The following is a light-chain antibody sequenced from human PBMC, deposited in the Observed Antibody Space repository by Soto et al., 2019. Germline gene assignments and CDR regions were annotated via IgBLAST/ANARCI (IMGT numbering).Light chain of an antibody. CDR3: QHRTNWPRT. V-gene: IGKV3-11*01. CDR2: DAS. Sequence: EIVLTQSPATLSLSPGERATLSCRASQTVGTFLAWYQQKPGQAPRLVIYDASKRATGIPARFSGTGSGTDFALTISSIEPEVFAVYYCQHRTNWPRTFGQGTKLDIK. CDR1: QTVGTF. J-gene: IGKJ2*01.